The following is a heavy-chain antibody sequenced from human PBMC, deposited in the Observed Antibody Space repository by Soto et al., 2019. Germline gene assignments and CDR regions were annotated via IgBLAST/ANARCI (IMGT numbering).Heavy chain of an antibody. Sequence: ASVKVSCKASGYTFTSYAMHWVRQAPGQRLEWMGWINAGNGNTKYSQKYQGRVTITRDTSASTAYMELSSLRSEDTAVYYCERDKYDFWSGKHYYYYMDVWGKGTTVTVSS. CDR3: ERDKYDFWSGKHYYYYMDV. CDR1: GYTFTSYA. CDR2: INAGNGNT. V-gene: IGHV1-3*01. J-gene: IGHJ6*03. D-gene: IGHD3-3*01.